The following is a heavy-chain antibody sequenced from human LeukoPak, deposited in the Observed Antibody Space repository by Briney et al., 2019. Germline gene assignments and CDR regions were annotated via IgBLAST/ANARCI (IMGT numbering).Heavy chain of an antibody. D-gene: IGHD3-9*01. CDR3: AKHGEAYCDSKTDY. CDR2: IYHSGST. J-gene: IGHJ4*02. V-gene: IGHV4-38-2*01. CDR1: GYSISSGYY. Sequence: SETLSLTCAVSGYSISSGYYWGWIRQPPGKGLEWIGSIYHSGSTYYNPSLKSRVTISVDTSKNQFSLKLSSVTAADTAVYYCAKHGEAYCDSKTDYWGRGTLVTVSS.